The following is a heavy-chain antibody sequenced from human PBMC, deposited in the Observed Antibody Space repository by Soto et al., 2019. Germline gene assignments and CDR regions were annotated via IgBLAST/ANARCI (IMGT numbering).Heavy chain of an antibody. Sequence: EVQLVESGGGLVQPGGSLRLSCAAFGLTFSNYWMSWVRQAPGKGLEWVASINQDGTLKYYVDSVKGRFTISRDNAQNSFFLQMISLRAEDTAVYYCARWQSSGWYLDIWGQGTLLSVSS. D-gene: IGHD6-19*01. CDR1: GLTFSNYW. CDR2: INQDGTLK. V-gene: IGHV3-7*03. CDR3: ARWQSSGWYLDI. J-gene: IGHJ4*02.